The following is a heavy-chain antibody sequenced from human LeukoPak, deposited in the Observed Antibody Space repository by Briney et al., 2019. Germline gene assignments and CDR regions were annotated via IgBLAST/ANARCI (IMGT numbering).Heavy chain of an antibody. V-gene: IGHV4-4*02. J-gene: IGHJ4*02. CDR3: ARGNSLRYFDWSIGLDY. D-gene: IGHD3-9*01. CDR1: GGSISSSNW. CDR2: IYHSGST. Sequence: KSSGTLSLTCAVSGGSISSSNWWSWVRQPPGKGLEWIGEIYHSGSTNYNPSLKSRVTISVDTSKNQFSLKLSSVTAADTAVYYCARGNSLRYFDWSIGLDYWGQGTLVTVSS.